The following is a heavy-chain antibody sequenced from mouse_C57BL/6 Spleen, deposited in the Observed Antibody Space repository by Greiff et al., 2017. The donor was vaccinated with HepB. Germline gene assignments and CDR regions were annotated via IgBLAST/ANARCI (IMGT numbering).Heavy chain of an antibody. Sequence: VQLQQSGAELVRPGSSVKMSCKTSGYTFTSYGINWVKQRPGQGLEWIGYIDIGNGYTEYNEKFKGKAKLTSDTSSSTAYMQRSSLTSEDSAIYFCAREELTGTSAWFAYWGQGTLVTVSA. CDR2: IDIGNGYT. CDR1: GYTFTSYG. V-gene: IGHV1-58*01. CDR3: AREELTGTSAWFAY. D-gene: IGHD4-1*01. J-gene: IGHJ3*01.